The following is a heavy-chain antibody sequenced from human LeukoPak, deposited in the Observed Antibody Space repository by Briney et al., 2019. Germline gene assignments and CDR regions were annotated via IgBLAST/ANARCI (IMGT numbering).Heavy chain of an antibody. CDR1: GYTFTGYY. V-gene: IGHV1-2*02. CDR3: ARDFFGSGNNWFDP. CDR2: INPNSGGT. D-gene: IGHD3-10*01. J-gene: IGHJ5*02. Sequence: GASVKVSCKASGYTFTGYYMHWVRQAPGQGLEWMGWINPNSGGTNYAQKFQGRVTMTRDTSISTVYMQLNRLTSDDTAVYFCARDFFGSGNNWFDPWGQGTLVTVSS.